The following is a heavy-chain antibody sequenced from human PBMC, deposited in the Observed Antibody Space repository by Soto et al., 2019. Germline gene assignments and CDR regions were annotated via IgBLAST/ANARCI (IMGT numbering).Heavy chain of an antibody. D-gene: IGHD3-22*01. Sequence: SLRLSCAASGFTFSDYYMSWIRQAPGKGLEWVSYISSSSSYTNYADSVKGRFTISRDNAKNSLYLQMNSLRAKDTAVYYCARDTVITVGGFDYWGQGTLVTAPQ. J-gene: IGHJ4*02. CDR1: GFTFSDYY. CDR2: ISSSSSYT. V-gene: IGHV3-11*06. CDR3: ARDTVITVGGFDY.